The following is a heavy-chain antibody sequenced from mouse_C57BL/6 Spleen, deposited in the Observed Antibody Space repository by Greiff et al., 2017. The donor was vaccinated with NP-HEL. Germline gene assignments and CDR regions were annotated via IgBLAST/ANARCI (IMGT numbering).Heavy chain of an antibody. Sequence: EVKLQESGGGLVQPGGSLKLSCAASGFTFSDYYMYWVRQTPEKRLEWVAYISNGGGSTYYPDTVKGRFTISRDNAKNTLYLQMSRLKSEDTAMYYCARGEDGYYVFDYWGQGTTLTVSS. CDR3: ARGEDGYYVFDY. V-gene: IGHV5-12*01. J-gene: IGHJ2*01. D-gene: IGHD2-3*01. CDR1: GFTFSDYY. CDR2: ISNGGGST.